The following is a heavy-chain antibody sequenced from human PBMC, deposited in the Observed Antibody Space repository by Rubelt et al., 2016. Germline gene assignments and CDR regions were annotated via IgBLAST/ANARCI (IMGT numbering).Heavy chain of an antibody. CDR1: CYTFTNYG. D-gene: IGHD3-10*01. V-gene: IGHV1-18*01. CDR2: ISAYNGNT. J-gene: IGHJ5*02. CDR3: ARVRFGDSWFDP. Sequence: QVQVVPSGDEVKQPGASGKVSCTACCYTFTNYGISGVRQAPGQGLEWMGRISAYNGNTNYAQKLQGRVTMTTDTSTSTAYMELRSLRSDDTAVYYCARVRFGDSWFDPWGQGTLVTVSS.